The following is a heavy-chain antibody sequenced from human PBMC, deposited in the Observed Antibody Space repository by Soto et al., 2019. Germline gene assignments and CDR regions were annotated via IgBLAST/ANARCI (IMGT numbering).Heavy chain of an antibody. J-gene: IGHJ4*02. CDR3: AKIPTGSGSSKFDY. Sequence: GGSLRLSCAASGFTFRTYAMNWVRQAPGKGLEWISAISGSGSFTHYADFVRGRFTISRDNSQNQLYLQMNNLRGDDTAMYYCAKIPTGSGSSKFDYWGQGIQVTVSS. D-gene: IGHD3-10*01. V-gene: IGHV3-23*01. CDR1: GFTFRTYA. CDR2: ISGSGSFT.